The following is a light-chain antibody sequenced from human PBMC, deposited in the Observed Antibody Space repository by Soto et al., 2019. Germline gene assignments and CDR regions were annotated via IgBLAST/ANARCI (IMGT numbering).Light chain of an antibody. J-gene: IGKJ1*01. CDR2: KAS. Sequence: DIQMTQSPSTLSGSVGDRVTITWRASQTISSWLAWYQQKPGKAPKLLIYKASTLKSGVPSRFSGSGSGTEFTLTISSLPPDDFETYYCQHYNSYSEAFGQGTKVDIK. CDR1: QTISSW. CDR3: QHYNSYSEA. V-gene: IGKV1-5*03.